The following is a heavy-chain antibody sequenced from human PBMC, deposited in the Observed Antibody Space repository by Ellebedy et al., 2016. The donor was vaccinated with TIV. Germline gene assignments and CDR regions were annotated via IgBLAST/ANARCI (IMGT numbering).Heavy chain of an antibody. CDR2: IYYSGST. D-gene: IGHD6-19*01. Sequence: SETLSLTXTVSGGSISSYYWSWIRQPPGKGLEWIGYIYYSGSTNYNPSLKSRVTISVDTSKNQFSLKLSSVTAADTAVYYCARDRHSSGWYDQDAFDIWGQGTMVTVSS. CDR1: GGSISSYY. V-gene: IGHV4-59*01. J-gene: IGHJ3*02. CDR3: ARDRHSSGWYDQDAFDI.